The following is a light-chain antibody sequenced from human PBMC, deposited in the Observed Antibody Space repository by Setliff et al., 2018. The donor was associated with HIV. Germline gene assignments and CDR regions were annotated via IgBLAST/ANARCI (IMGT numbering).Light chain of an antibody. CDR1: SSDVGSYDF. V-gene: IGLV2-14*03. CDR2: DVS. CDR3: AAYRPNDLGV. J-gene: IGLJ1*01. Sequence: QSVPIQPASVSWSPGQSVTVSCTGTSSDVGSYDFVSWYQQLPGKAPKLLIYDVSDRPSGVSHRFSGSKSGNTASLTISGLQSEDEADYYCAAYRPNDLGVFGTGTKVTV.